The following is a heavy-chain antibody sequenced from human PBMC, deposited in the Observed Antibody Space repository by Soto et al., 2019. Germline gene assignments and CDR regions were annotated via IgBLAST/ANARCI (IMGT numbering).Heavy chain of an antibody. V-gene: IGHV1-18*01. CDR2: ISAYNGNT. Sequence: GASVKVSCKASGYTFTSYGISWVRQAPGQGLEWMGWISAYNGNTNYAQKLQGRVTMTTDTSTSTAYMELRSLRSDDTAVYYCARGTKRYYIAAGIHNYYYYGMDGWGQGTTVTVSS. CDR3: ARGTKRYYIAAGIHNYYYYGMDG. CDR1: GYTFTSYG. J-gene: IGHJ6*02. D-gene: IGHD6-13*01.